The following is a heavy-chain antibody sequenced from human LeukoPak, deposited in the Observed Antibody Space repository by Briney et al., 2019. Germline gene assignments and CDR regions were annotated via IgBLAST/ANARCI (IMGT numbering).Heavy chain of an antibody. CDR3: AAVDFDIVGATT. V-gene: IGHV1-58*02. D-gene: IGHD1-26*01. Sequence: SVKVSCKASGFTFSSSAMHWVRQARGQRLEWIGWIVVGSDYANIAEKFRERVTITRDMSTSTAYMDLYSLRSGDTAVYYCAAVDFDIVGATTWGQGTLVTVSS. CDR1: GFTFSSSA. CDR2: IVVGSDYA. J-gene: IGHJ5*02.